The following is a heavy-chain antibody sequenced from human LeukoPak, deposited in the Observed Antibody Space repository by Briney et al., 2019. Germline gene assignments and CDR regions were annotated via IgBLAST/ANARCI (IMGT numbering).Heavy chain of an antibody. V-gene: IGHV3-20*04. CDR2: INWNGGST. CDR3: ARDPLTYCGGDCFPPVLGLKIDY. D-gene: IGHD2-21*02. CDR1: GFTFDDYG. Sequence: GGSLRLSCAASGFTFDDYGMSWVRQAPGKGLEWVSGINWNGGSTGYADSVKGRFTISRDNAKNSLYLQMNSLRAEDTAVYYCARDPLTYCGGDCFPPVLGLKIDYWGQGTLVTVSS. J-gene: IGHJ4*02.